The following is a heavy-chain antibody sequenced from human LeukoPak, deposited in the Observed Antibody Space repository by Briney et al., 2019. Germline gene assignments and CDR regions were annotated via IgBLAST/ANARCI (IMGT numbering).Heavy chain of an antibody. Sequence: GSLRLSCEASGFTFSRYPMHWVRQAPGKGLEWVAGISDDGRGTYYADSVKGRLTISRDNSKNSLYLQLNSLRPEDTAMYYCAKEDHSSGRAGTFDIWGQGTMVTVSS. CDR1: GFTFSRYP. CDR2: ISDDGRGT. V-gene: IGHV3-30*04. D-gene: IGHD6-19*01. J-gene: IGHJ3*02. CDR3: AKEDHSSGRAGTFDI.